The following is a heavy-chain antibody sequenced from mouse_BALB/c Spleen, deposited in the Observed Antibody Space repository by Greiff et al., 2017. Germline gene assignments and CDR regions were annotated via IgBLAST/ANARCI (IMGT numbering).Heavy chain of an antibody. CDR2: ISSGGSYT. CDR3: TREGDYGITTTGFAY. J-gene: IGHJ3*01. D-gene: IGHD2-4*01. V-gene: IGHV5-6-4*01. CDR1: GFTFSSYT. Sequence: EVKLMESGGGLVKPGGSLKLSCAASGFTFSSYTMSWVRQTPEKRLEWVATISSGGSYTYYPDSVKGRFTISRDNAKNTLYLQMSSLKSEDTAMYYCTREGDYGITTTGFAYWGQGTLVTVSA.